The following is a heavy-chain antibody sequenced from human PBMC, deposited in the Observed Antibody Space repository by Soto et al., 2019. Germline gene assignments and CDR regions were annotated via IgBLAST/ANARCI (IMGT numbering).Heavy chain of an antibody. J-gene: IGHJ6*02. CDR3: ARDLVVISEGPPRDYYYYGMDV. D-gene: IGHD3-22*01. CDR2: IYYSGST. Sequence: PAETLSLTCTVSGASISSGVYYWSWIRQHPGKGLEWIGYIYYSGSTYYDPSLKSRVTISVDTSKNQFSLKLSSVTAADTAVYYCARDLVVISEGPPRDYYYYGMDVWGQGTTVTVSS. CDR1: GASISSGVYY. V-gene: IGHV4-31*03.